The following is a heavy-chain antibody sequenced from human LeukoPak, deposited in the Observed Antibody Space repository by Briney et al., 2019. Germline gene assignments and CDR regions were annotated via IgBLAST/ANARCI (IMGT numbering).Heavy chain of an antibody. Sequence: PSETLSLTCTISGGSIFSSSYHWGWIRQPPGKGLEWIGSIYYSGSTYYNPSLKSRVTISVDKSKNQFSLKLSSVTAADTAVYYCARYTGRRYYFDYWGQGTLVTVSS. CDR2: IYYSGST. V-gene: IGHV4-39*07. CDR1: GGSIFSSSYH. CDR3: ARYTGRRYYFDY. J-gene: IGHJ4*02. D-gene: IGHD1-14*01.